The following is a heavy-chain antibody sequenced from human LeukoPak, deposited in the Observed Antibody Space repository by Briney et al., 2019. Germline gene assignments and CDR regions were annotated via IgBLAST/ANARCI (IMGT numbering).Heavy chain of an antibody. J-gene: IGHJ4*02. CDR3: ARPYSGSSPGVVAY. Sequence: PGGSLRLSCAASGFTFSTYWMSWVRQAPGKGLEWVANIKQDGSEKYFVDSVKGRFTISRDNTKNSLFLQMNSLSAEDTAVYYCARPYSGSSPGVVAYWGQGTLVTVSS. CDR2: IKQDGSEK. D-gene: IGHD1-26*01. CDR1: GFTFSTYW. V-gene: IGHV3-7*05.